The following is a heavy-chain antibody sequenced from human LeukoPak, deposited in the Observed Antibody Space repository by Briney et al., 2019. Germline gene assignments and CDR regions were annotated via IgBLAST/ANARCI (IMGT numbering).Heavy chain of an antibody. CDR2: IYYSGST. J-gene: IGHJ1*01. V-gene: IGHV4-59*01. CDR1: GGSISSYY. Sequence: SETLSLTCTVSGGSISSYYWSWIRQPPGKGLEWIGYIYYSGSTNYNPSLKSRVTISVDTSKNQFSLKLSSVTAADTAVYYCARGLARGYFQHWGQGTLVTVSS. CDR3: ARGLARGYFQH.